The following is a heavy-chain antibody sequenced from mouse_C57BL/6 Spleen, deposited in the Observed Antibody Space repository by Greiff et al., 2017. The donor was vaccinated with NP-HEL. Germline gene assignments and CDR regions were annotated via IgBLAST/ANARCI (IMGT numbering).Heavy chain of an antibody. Sequence: QVQLQQPGTELVKPGASVKLSCKASGYTFTSYWMHWVKQRPGQGLEWIGNIIPSNGGTNYYEKFKSKATLTVDKSSSPAYMQLSSLTSEDSAVYYWARGGYGNYPYCAMDYWGQGTSVTVSS. CDR3: ARGGYGNYPYCAMDY. V-gene: IGHV1-53*01. J-gene: IGHJ4*01. D-gene: IGHD2-10*02. CDR1: GYTFTSYW. CDR2: IIPSNGGT.